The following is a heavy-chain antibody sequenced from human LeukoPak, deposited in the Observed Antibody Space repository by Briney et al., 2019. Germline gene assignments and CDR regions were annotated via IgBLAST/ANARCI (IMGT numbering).Heavy chain of an antibody. Sequence: SETLSLTCTVSGGSISSGDYFWSWIRQPPGKGLEWIGYIYYSRSTYYNPSLKSRVTISVDTSKNQFSLKLSSVTAADTAVYYCARVPSSLYCSGGSCYTFDYWGQGTLVTVSS. D-gene: IGHD2-15*01. J-gene: IGHJ4*02. CDR2: IYYSRST. V-gene: IGHV4-30-4*01. CDR3: ARVPSSLYCSGGSCYTFDY. CDR1: GGSISSGDYF.